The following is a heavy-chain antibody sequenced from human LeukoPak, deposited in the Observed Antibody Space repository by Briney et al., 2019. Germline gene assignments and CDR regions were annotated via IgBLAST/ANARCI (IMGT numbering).Heavy chain of an antibody. J-gene: IGHJ6*03. CDR1: GASISSYY. V-gene: IGHV4-4*07. CDR2: IYTSGST. Sequence: SETLSLTCTVSGASISSYYWSWIRQPAGKGLEWIGRIYTSGSTNYNPSVKSRVTISVDKSKTQFSLKLSSVTAADTAVYYCARDYYDSSGYYGRGGYYYMDVWGKGTTVTVSS. D-gene: IGHD3-22*01. CDR3: ARDYYDSSGYYGRGGYYYMDV.